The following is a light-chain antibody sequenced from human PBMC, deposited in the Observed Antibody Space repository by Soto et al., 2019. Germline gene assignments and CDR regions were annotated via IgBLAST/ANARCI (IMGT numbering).Light chain of an antibody. CDR2: AAS. CDR3: QHFSNSPSIT. J-gene: IGKJ1*01. V-gene: IGKV3-20*01. CDR1: QSVSSHY. Sequence: EIVLTQSPGTLSLSPGGRATLSCRASQSVSSHYLAWYQQKPGQAPRLLIYAASSRATGIPVRFSGSGSGTDFTLTISRLEPEDFAVYYCQHFSNSPSITFGQGTKVDI.